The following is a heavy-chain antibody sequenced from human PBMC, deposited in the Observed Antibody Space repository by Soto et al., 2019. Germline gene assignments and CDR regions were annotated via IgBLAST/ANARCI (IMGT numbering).Heavy chain of an antibody. CDR1: RDSIISSDFY. J-gene: IGHJ5*02. CDR2: IFYLGSS. D-gene: IGHD3-3*02. CDR3: ARHSLALRKNNWFDP. V-gene: IGHV4-39*01. Sequence: LSLTCTVSRDSIISSDFYWGWVRQPPGKGLEWIGSIFYLGSSYYNPSLKSRVTMSVDTSKNQFSLRLRSVTAADTALYFCARHSLALRKNNWFDPWGQGIMVTVS.